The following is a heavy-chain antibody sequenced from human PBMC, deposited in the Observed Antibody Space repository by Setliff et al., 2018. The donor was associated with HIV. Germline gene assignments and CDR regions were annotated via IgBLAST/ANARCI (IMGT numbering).Heavy chain of an antibody. CDR3: AREPTGDFWSGYSSRGLDY. Sequence: GASVKVSCKTSGYIFTHYYTHWVRQATGQGLEWMGRFNPNSGVTSSPQKFQGRVTMTRDTSINTAYMELSRLTSDDTAFYYCAREPTGDFWSGYSSRGLDYWGRGTLVTVSS. D-gene: IGHD3-3*01. V-gene: IGHV1-2*06. J-gene: IGHJ4*02. CDR2: FNPNSGVT. CDR1: GYIFTHYY.